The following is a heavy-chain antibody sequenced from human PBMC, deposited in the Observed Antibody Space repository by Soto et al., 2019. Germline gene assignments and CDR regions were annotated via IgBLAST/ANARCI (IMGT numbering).Heavy chain of an antibody. Sequence: QVQLVESGGGVVQPGGSLRLSCEASGFTFRDYGFHWVRQAPGKGLEWVAVIYYDGSGSDYEDSVMGRFIFSRDISPNTLYLKMSSVSAEETAVDYCVRDDCSGGTYYGGYWGQGTLVTVSS. D-gene: IGHD2-15*01. CDR3: VRDDCSGGTYYGGY. CDR1: GFTFRDYG. V-gene: IGHV3-33*01. J-gene: IGHJ4*02. CDR2: IYYDGSGS.